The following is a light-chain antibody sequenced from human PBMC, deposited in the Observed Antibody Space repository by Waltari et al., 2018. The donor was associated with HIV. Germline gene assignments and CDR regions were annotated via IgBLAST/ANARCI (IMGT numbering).Light chain of an antibody. CDR2: AAS. CDR1: QGISSY. CDR3: QQLNTFPLT. Sequence: MQLTQSPSFLSASVGDRVTIPCRASQGISSYLAWYQQKPGKAPKLLIYAASTLQSGVPSRFSGSGSGTEFTLTISSLQPEDFATYYCQQLNTFPLTFGGGTKVDIK. V-gene: IGKV1-9*01. J-gene: IGKJ4*01.